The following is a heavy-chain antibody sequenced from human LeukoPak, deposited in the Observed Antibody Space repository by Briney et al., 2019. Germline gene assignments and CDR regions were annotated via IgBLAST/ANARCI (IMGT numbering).Heavy chain of an antibody. Sequence: GGSLRLSCAASGFTFSSYGMHWVRQAPGKGLEWVAVIWYDGNNKYYADSVKGRFTISRDNSKNTLYLQMNSLRAEDTAVYYCARDLVGGWDDSSGYYYGYFDYWGQGTLVTVSS. J-gene: IGHJ4*02. CDR2: IWYDGNNK. CDR3: ARDLVGGWDDSSGYYYGYFDY. V-gene: IGHV3-33*01. CDR1: GFTFSSYG. D-gene: IGHD3-22*01.